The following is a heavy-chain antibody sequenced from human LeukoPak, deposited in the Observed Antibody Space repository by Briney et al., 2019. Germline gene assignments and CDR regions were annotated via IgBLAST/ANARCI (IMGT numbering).Heavy chain of an antibody. J-gene: IGHJ5*02. CDR2: IYYSGST. CDR3: ARPYDSSGLSWFDP. V-gene: IGHV4-39*01. CDR1: GGSISSSSYY. D-gene: IGHD3-22*01. Sequence: SETLSLTCTVSGGSISSSSYYWGWIRQPPGKGLGWIGSIYYSGSTYYNPSLKSRVTISVDTSKNQFSLKLSSVTAADTAVYYCARPYDSSGLSWFDPWGQGTLVTVSS.